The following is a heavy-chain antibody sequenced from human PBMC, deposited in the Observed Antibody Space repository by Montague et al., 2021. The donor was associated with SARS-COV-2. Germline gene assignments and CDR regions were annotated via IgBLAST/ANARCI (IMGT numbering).Heavy chain of an antibody. CDR2: IYYTGST. J-gene: IGHJ6*02. V-gene: IGHV4-39*07. D-gene: IGHD3-22*01. CDR3: ARDTRIAMLVVVTRYGLDV. CDR1: GGSISSSSYY. Sequence: SETLSLTCTVSGGSISSSSYYWGWIRQPPGKGLEWIGSIYYTGSTYYNPSLKSRVTISVDTSKNQFSLKLSSVTAADTAVYYCARDTRIAMLVVVTRYGLDVWSQGTPVTVSS.